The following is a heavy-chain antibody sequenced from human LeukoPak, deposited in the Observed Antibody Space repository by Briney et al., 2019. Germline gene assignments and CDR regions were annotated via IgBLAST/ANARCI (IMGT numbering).Heavy chain of an antibody. CDR3: AKFFLPYLAGGTGSR. J-gene: IGHJ4*02. D-gene: IGHD3-10*01. CDR1: GFTFSTYA. CDR2: ST. V-gene: IGHV3-23*01. Sequence: PGGSLRLSCAASGFTFSTYAMSWVRQAPGMRLEWVSSSTHYADSVECRFTISRDNSKNTLYLQMNSLRAEDTALYYCAKFFLPYLAGGTGSRWGQGTLVTVSS.